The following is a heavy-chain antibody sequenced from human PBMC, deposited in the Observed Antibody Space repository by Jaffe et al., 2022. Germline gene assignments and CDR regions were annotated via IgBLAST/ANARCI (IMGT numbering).Heavy chain of an antibody. D-gene: IGHD3-3*01. Sequence: QLQLQESGPGLVKPSETLSLTCTVSGGSISSSSYYWGWIRQPPGKGLEWIGSIYYSGSTYYNPSLKSRVTISVDTSKNQFSLKLSSVTAADTAVYYCAREGDDFWSGVADPWGQGTLVTVSS. J-gene: IGHJ5*02. CDR3: AREGDDFWSGVADP. V-gene: IGHV4-39*02. CDR1: GGSISSSSYY. CDR2: IYYSGST.